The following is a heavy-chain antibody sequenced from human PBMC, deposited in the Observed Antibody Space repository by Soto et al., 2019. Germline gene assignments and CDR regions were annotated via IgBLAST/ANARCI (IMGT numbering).Heavy chain of an antibody. D-gene: IGHD3-10*01. CDR3: VKGSGSYYKYNWFDP. J-gene: IGHJ5*02. CDR1: GFPFSTYA. V-gene: IGHV3-64D*06. Sequence: PGGSLRLSCAASGFPFSTYAMHWVRQAPGKGLQYVSAISSGGSGTYYADSVKGRFTISRDNSKNTLYLQMSSLRTEDTAVYYCVKGSGSYYKYNWFDPWGQGTLVTVSS. CDR2: ISSGGSGT.